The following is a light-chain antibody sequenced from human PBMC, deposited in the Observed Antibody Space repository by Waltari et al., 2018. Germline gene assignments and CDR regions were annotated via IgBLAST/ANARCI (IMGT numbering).Light chain of an antibody. Sequence: QSALTQPRSVSGSPGQSVTISCTGTSSDVGGYYYVSWYQQHPGKAPKVMIYDVSKRPSGVPDRFSGSKSGNTASLTISGLQAEDEADYYCCSYAGSYTFAVFGGGTKLTVL. CDR1: SSDVGGYYY. J-gene: IGLJ2*01. CDR2: DVS. V-gene: IGLV2-11*01. CDR3: CSYAGSYTFAV.